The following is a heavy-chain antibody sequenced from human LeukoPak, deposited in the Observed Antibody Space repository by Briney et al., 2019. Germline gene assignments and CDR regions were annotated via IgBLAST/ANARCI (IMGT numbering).Heavy chain of an antibody. CDR2: IYYSGTT. CDR3: VAAAGYYYYYYMDV. CDR1: GGSISSYY. Sequence: SETLSLTCTVSGGSISSYYWNWIRQPPGKGLEWIGYIYYSGTTNYNPPLKSRVTMSVDTSKNQCSLKLSSVTAADTAVYYCVAAAGYYYYYYMDVWGKGTTVTVSS. D-gene: IGHD6-13*01. V-gene: IGHV4-59*12. J-gene: IGHJ6*03.